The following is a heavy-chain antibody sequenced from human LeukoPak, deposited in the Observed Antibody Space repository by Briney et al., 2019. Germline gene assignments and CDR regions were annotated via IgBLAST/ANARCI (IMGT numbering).Heavy chain of an antibody. J-gene: IGHJ4*02. CDR2: INHSGST. D-gene: IGHD3-9*01. Sequence: PSETLSLTCAVYGGSFSGYYWSWIRQPPGKGLEWIGEINHSGSTNYNPSLKSRVTISVDTSKNQFSLKLSSVTAADTAVYYCARTGYYHTLTGYRRSAYFDYWGQGTLVTVSS. CDR3: ARTGYYHTLTGYRRSAYFDY. V-gene: IGHV4-34*01. CDR1: GGSFSGYY.